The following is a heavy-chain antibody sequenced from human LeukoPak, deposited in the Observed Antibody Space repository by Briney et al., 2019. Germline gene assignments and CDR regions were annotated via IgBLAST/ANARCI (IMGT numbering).Heavy chain of an antibody. Sequence: ASVKVSCKASGGTFSSYAISWVRQAPGQGLEWMGWINPNSGGTNYAQKFQGRVTMTRDTSISTAYMELSRLRSDDTAVYYCARVYDYVWGSYNYWGQGTLVTVSS. CDR3: ARVYDYVWGSYNY. J-gene: IGHJ4*02. CDR1: GGTFSSYA. CDR2: INPNSGGT. D-gene: IGHD3-16*01. V-gene: IGHV1-2*02.